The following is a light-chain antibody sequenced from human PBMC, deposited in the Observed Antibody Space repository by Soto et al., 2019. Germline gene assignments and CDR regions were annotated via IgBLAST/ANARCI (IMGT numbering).Light chain of an antibody. Sequence: EIVLTQSPATLSLSPGERATLSCRASQSISSTLAWYQQKPGQAPRLLIYGASTRATGIPARFSGSGSGTEFTLTISSLQSEDFAVYYCQQYYDWPITFGQGTRLEIK. J-gene: IGKJ5*01. CDR3: QQYYDWPIT. CDR2: GAS. V-gene: IGKV3-15*01. CDR1: QSISST.